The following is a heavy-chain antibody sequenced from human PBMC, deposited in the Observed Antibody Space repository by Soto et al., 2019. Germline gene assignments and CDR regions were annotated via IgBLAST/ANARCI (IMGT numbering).Heavy chain of an antibody. CDR2: ISKSGGTT. Sequence: LRLSCAASGFTFSAYEMHWVRQAPGQGLEWVSYISKSGGTTYYADSVKGRFTISRDDAKNSVYLQMSSLRPEDMAVYKCVREGHYYFDYWGQGALVTVSS. J-gene: IGHJ4*02. V-gene: IGHV3-48*03. CDR3: VREGHYYFDY. CDR1: GFTFSAYE.